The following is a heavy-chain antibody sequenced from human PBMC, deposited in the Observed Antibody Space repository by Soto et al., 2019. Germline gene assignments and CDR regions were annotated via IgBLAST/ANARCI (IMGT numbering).Heavy chain of an antibody. D-gene: IGHD2-21*02. CDR3: VTQFHHCGGDCYRGPYFGMDV. CDR1: GYTFTGYY. CDR2: INPYTGGT. J-gene: IGHJ6*02. Sequence: QVQLVQSGSEVKEPGASVKVSCKASGYTFTGYYVLWVRQAPGQGPECMGWINPYTGGTNYAQKFQGRVTMTRDTSISTAYMELSKLISDDTAVYYCVTQFHHCGGDCYRGPYFGMDVWGQGTTVTVPS. V-gene: IGHV1-2*02.